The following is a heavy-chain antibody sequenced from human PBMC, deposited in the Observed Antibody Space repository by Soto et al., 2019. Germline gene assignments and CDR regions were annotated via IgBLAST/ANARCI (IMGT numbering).Heavy chain of an antibody. CDR1: GGSITNGDYY. CDR3: ARDAPGEAPY. Sequence: QGQLQESGPGLVRPSQTLSLTCTVSGGSITNGDYYWNWIRQHPGKGLEWIGYINYRGTTFYNPSLKSRVFISVETSKNQFSLNLSSVTAADTAVYFCARDAPGEAPYWGQGTLVTVSS. J-gene: IGHJ4*02. CDR2: INYRGTT. V-gene: IGHV4-31*03. D-gene: IGHD2-2*01.